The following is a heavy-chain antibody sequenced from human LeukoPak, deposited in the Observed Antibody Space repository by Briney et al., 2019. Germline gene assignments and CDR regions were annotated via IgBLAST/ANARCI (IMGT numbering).Heavy chain of an antibody. J-gene: IGHJ4*02. CDR1: GGTFSSYA. V-gene: IGHV1-69*05. CDR2: IIPIFGTA. Sequence: ASVKVSCKASGGTFSSYAISWVRQAPGQGLEWMGRIIPIFGTANYAQKFQGRVTITTDESTSTAYMELSSLRSEDTDVYYCAYYQTFRGVIDDYWGQGTLVTVSS. CDR3: AYYQTFRGVIDDY. D-gene: IGHD3-16*02.